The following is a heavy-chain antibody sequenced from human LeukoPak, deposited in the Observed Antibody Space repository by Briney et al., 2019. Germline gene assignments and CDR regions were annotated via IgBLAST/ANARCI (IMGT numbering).Heavy chain of an antibody. CDR2: ISAYNGNT. D-gene: IGHD3-22*01. Sequence: ASVKVSCKASGYTFTSYGISWVRQAPGHGLEWMGWISAYNGNTNYAQKLQGRVTMTTDTSTSTAYMELRSLRSDDTAVYYCARALYYYDSSGYHDAFDIWGQGTMVTVSS. J-gene: IGHJ3*02. V-gene: IGHV1-18*01. CDR1: GYTFTSYG. CDR3: ARALYYYDSSGYHDAFDI.